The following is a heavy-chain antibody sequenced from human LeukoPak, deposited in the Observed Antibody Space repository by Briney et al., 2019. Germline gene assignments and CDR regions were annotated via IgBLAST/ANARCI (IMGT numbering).Heavy chain of an antibody. D-gene: IGHD3-22*01. Sequence: PGGSLRLSCAASGFTFSSYEMNWVRQAPGKGLEWVSSISTSSSYIYYADSVKGRFTISRDNAKNSLYLQMNSLRAEDTAVYYCARDPGRYYDTSGYYSLDYWGQGTLVTVSS. CDR1: GFTFSSYE. CDR2: ISTSSSYI. J-gene: IGHJ4*02. V-gene: IGHV3-21*01. CDR3: ARDPGRYYDTSGYYSLDY.